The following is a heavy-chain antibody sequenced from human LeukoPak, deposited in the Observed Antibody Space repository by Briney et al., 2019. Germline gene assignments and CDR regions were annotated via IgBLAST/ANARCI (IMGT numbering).Heavy chain of an antibody. CDR3: ARGGNPGIAVAGTGGYGMDV. CDR2: ISSSSSTI. CDR1: GFTFSSYA. V-gene: IGHV3-48*04. J-gene: IGHJ6*02. Sequence: PGGSLRLSCAASGFTFSSYAMNWVRQAPGKGLEWVSYISSSSSTIYYADSVKGRFTISRDNAKNSLYLQMNSLRAEDTAVYYCARGGNPGIAVAGTGGYGMDVWGQGTTVTVSS. D-gene: IGHD6-19*01.